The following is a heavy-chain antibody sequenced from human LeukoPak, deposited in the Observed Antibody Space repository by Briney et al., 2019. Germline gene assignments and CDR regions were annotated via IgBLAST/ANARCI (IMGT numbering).Heavy chain of an antibody. CDR2: IYYSGNT. V-gene: IGHV4-39*07. CDR3: AVHYYDSSGYPRGAFDY. D-gene: IGHD3-22*01. J-gene: IGHJ4*02. Sequence: SETLSLTCTVSGVSISSSNSYWGWIRQPPGKGLEWIGSIYYSGNTYYNPSLKSRVTISVDTSKNQFSLKLSSVTAADTAVYYCAVHYYDSSGYPRGAFDYWGQGTLVTVSS. CDR1: GVSISSSNSY.